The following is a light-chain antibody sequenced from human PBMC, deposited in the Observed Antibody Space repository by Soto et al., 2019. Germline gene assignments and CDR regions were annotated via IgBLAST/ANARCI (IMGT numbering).Light chain of an antibody. Sequence: DIQMTQSPSTLSASVGDRVTITCRASQSISSWLAWYQQKAGKAPKLLIYKASSLESGVPSRFGGSGSGTEFTLTISSLQPDDFATYYCQQYSSYYTFGQGTMLEIK. V-gene: IGKV1-5*03. J-gene: IGKJ2*01. CDR3: QQYSSYYT. CDR2: KAS. CDR1: QSISSW.